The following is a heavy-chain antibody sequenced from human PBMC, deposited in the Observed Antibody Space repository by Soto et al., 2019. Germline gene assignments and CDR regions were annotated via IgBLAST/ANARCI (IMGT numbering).Heavy chain of an antibody. CDR2: IYYSGST. D-gene: IGHD1-26*01. Sequence: SETLSLTCIVSGDSISSGNYYWSWIRQPPGKGLEWIGYIYYSGSTYYNPSLKSRVTISVDTSKNQFSLNLRSVTAADTAVYFCARGQSGSYQREPNYIYWGPGTLVTVYS. V-gene: IGHV4-30-4*01. CDR1: GDSISSGNYY. CDR3: ARGQSGSYQREPNYIY. J-gene: IGHJ4*02.